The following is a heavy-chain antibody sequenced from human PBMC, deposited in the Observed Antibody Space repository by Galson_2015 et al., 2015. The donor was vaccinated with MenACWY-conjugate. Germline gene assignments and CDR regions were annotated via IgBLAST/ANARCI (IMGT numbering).Heavy chain of an antibody. D-gene: IGHD5-18*01. CDR1: GFTFTGYE. CDR3: ARVATWIHQYYYYMDV. CDR2: ISKSGSPI. J-gene: IGHJ6*03. Sequence: SLRLSCAVSGFTFTGYEFNWVRQAPGKGLEWLSYISKSGSPIYYADSVKGRFTISRDNTKKSLFLQMNSLTAGDTAVYYCARVATWIHQYYYYMDVWGKGTTVPVSS. V-gene: IGHV3-48*03.